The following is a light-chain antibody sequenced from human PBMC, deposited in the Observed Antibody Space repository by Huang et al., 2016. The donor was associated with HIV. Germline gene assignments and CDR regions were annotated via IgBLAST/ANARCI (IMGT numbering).Light chain of an antibody. V-gene: IGKV2-28*01. CDR3: MQALQTPG. CDR1: QSLLHSNGYNY. CDR2: LGS. Sequence: EIVMTQSPLSLPVTPGEPASVSCRSSQSLLHSNGYNYLDWYLQKPGQSPQLLIYLGSNRASGVPDRFSGSGSGTDFTLKISRVEAEDVEVYYCMQALQTPGFGQGTRLEIK. J-gene: IGKJ5*01.